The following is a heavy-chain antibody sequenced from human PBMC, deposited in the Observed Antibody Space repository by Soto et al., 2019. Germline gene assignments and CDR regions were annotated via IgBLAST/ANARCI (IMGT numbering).Heavy chain of an antibody. V-gene: IGHV1-69*01. CDR2: IIPVFGRV. CDR3: ANSRGGTFLGYHGMDI. Sequence: QVQLVQSGPEVKKTGTSVKVSCKASGGTFSSRAISWVRQAPGQGLEWMGGIIPVFGRVNYAEKFQDRVTITADEYTCTVYMEFSSLRSEYTALYYCANSRGGTFLGYHGMDIWGPGTTVSVSS. J-gene: IGHJ6*02. D-gene: IGHD3-16*01. CDR1: GGTFSSRA.